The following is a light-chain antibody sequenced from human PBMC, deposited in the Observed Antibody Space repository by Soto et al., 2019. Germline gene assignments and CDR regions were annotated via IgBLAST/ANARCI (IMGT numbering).Light chain of an antibody. CDR1: SSDVGGYNY. V-gene: IGLV2-8*01. CDR3: SSYVGTNSYV. Sequence: QSVLTQPPSASGSPGQSVTISLTGTSSDVGGYNYVSWYQHHPGKAPKLIIYEVYKRPSGVPDRFSGSKSGNTAALTVSGLEAEDEADYYCSSYVGTNSYVFGTGTKLTVL. J-gene: IGLJ1*01. CDR2: EVY.